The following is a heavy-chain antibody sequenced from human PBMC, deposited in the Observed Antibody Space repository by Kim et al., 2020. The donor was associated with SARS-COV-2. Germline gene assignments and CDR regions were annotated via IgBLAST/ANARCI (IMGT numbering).Heavy chain of an antibody. Sequence: VKGRFTISRDNSKDTLYLQMNSLRAEDTAVYYCAKTVIVGATVFLPFFDYWGQGTLVTVSS. J-gene: IGHJ4*02. CDR3: AKTVIVGATVFLPFFDY. V-gene: IGHV3-30*02. D-gene: IGHD1-26*01.